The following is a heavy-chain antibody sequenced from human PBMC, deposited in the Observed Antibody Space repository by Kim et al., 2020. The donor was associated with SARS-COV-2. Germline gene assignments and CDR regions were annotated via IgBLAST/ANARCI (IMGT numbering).Heavy chain of an antibody. V-gene: IGHV3-48*04. Sequence: GGSLRLSCAASGFTFSSYSMNWVRQAPGKGLEWVSYISSSSSTIYYADSVKGRFTISRDNAKNSLYLQMNSLRAEDTAVYYCARDYIVVASSPTRPLYYYYGMDVWGQGNTVTVSS. J-gene: IGHJ6*02. D-gene: IGHD2-2*01. CDR3: ARDYIVVASSPTRPLYYYYGMDV. CDR1: GFTFSSYS. CDR2: ISSSSSTI.